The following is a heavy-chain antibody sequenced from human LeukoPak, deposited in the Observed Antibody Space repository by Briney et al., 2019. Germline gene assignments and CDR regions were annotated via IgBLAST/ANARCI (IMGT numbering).Heavy chain of an antibody. CDR3: ARGGRLVAARALFDY. V-gene: IGHV4-39*07. J-gene: IGHJ4*02. CDR1: GGSISSSSYY. D-gene: IGHD6-6*01. Sequence: SETLSLTCTVSGGSISSSSYYWGWIRQPPGKGLEWIGSIYYSGSTYYNPSLKSRVTISVDTSKNQFSLKLSSVTAADTAVYYCARGGRLVAARALFDYWGQGTLVTVSS. CDR2: IYYSGST.